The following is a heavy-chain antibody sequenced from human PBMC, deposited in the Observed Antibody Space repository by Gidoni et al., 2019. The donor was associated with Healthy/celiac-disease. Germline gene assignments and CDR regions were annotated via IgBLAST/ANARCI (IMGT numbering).Heavy chain of an antibody. CDR1: GFTFSSYA. CDR2: ISGSGGST. CDR3: AKAAVDYDSSDWYFDL. D-gene: IGHD3-22*01. J-gene: IGHJ2*01. Sequence: EVQLLESGGGLVQPGGSLRLSCAASGFTFSSYAMSWVRQAPGKGLEWVSAISGSGGSTYYADSVKGRFTISRDNSKNTLYLQMNSLRAEDTAVYYCAKAAVDYDSSDWYFDLWGRGTLVTVSS. V-gene: IGHV3-23*01.